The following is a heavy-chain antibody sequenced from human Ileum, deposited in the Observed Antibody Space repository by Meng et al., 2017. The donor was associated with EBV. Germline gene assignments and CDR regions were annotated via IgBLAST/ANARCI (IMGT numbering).Heavy chain of an antibody. Sequence: QGQLQESGPGLVTPSGTLSLTCAVSGGSISSSNWWSWVRQAPGKGLEWIGEIHHTESTNYNPSLKSRVTISVDKSKNQFSLKLSSVTAADTAVYYCARESYSDSSGYYSLDYWGQGSLVTVSS. CDR3: ARESYSDSSGYYSLDY. CDR2: IHHTEST. V-gene: IGHV4-4*02. J-gene: IGHJ4*02. D-gene: IGHD3-22*01. CDR1: GGSISSSNW.